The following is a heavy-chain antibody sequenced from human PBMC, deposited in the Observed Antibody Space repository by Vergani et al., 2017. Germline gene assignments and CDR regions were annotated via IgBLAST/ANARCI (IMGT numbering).Heavy chain of an antibody. V-gene: IGHV3-21*01. CDR2: ISSSSSYI. CDR3: ARGDYGGDAFDI. CDR1: GFTFSSYS. D-gene: IGHD4-17*01. J-gene: IGHJ3*02. Sequence: EVQLVESGGGLVKPGGSLSLSCAASGFTFSSYSMNWVRQAPGKGLEWVSSISSSSSYIYYADSVKGRFTISRDNAKNSLYLQMNSLRAEDTAVYYCARGDYGGDAFDIWGQGTMVTVSS.